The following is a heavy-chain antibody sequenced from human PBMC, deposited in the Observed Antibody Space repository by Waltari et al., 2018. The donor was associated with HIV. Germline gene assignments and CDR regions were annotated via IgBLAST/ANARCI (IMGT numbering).Heavy chain of an antibody. V-gene: IGHV4-34*01. CDR2: INHSGST. CDR3: ARADDSSGYYYGGAFDI. J-gene: IGHJ3*02. CDR1: GGSFSAYY. Sequence: QVQLQQWGAGLLKPSETLSLTCAVYGGSFSAYYWSWMRQPPGKGLEWIGEINHSGSTNYNPSLKSRVTISVDTSKNQFSLKLSSVTAADTAVYYCARADDSSGYYYGGAFDIWGQGTMVTVSS. D-gene: IGHD3-22*01.